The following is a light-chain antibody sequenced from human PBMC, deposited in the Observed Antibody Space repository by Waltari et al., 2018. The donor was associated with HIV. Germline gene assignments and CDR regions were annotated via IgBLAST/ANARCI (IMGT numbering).Light chain of an antibody. CDR1: SPHIGSNT. CDR2: SNN. Sequence: QSVLTQPPSASGTAGQRVTISCSGSSPHIGSNTVNWYQQLPGTAPKLLIYSNNQRPSGVPDRFSGSKSGTSASLAISGLQSEDEADYYCAAWDDSLNGWVFGGGTKLTVL. J-gene: IGLJ3*02. V-gene: IGLV1-44*01. CDR3: AAWDDSLNGWV.